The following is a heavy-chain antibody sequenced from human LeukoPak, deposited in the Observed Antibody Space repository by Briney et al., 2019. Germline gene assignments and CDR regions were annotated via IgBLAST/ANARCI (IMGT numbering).Heavy chain of an antibody. D-gene: IGHD4-23*01. Sequence: KPSETLSLTCTVSGGSISSSSYYWGWIRQPPGKGLEWIGSIYYSGSTYYNPSLKSRVTISVDTSKNQFSLKLSSVTAADTAVYYCARDYGGNSPGYWGQGTLVTVSS. V-gene: IGHV4-39*07. J-gene: IGHJ4*02. CDR1: GGSISSSSYY. CDR3: ARDYGGNSPGY. CDR2: IYYSGST.